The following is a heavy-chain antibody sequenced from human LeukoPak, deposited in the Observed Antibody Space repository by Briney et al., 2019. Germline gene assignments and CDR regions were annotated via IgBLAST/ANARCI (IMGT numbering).Heavy chain of an antibody. Sequence: ASVKVSCKASGYTFTGYYMHWVRQAPGQGLEWMGWINPNSGDTKYAQKFQGRVTMTRDTSISTAYMELSRLRSDDTAVYYCARDSLLWFGDSNWFDPWGQGTLVTVSS. J-gene: IGHJ5*02. D-gene: IGHD3-10*01. CDR2: INPNSGDT. CDR1: GYTFTGYY. CDR3: ARDSLLWFGDSNWFDP. V-gene: IGHV1-2*02.